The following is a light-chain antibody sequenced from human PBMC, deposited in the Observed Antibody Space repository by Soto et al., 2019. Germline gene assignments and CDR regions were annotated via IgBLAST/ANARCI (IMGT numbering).Light chain of an antibody. CDR1: QNVRSY. CDR3: QQRTNWPTSS. J-gene: IGKJ5*01. CDR2: DAS. Sequence: EIVLTQSPATLSLSPEERATLSCRASQNVRSYLAWYQQKPGQAPRLLIHDASSRATGIPDRFSGSGSGTDFTLTLSSLEPEDSAVYYCQQRTNWPTSSFGQGTRLEI. V-gene: IGKV3-11*01.